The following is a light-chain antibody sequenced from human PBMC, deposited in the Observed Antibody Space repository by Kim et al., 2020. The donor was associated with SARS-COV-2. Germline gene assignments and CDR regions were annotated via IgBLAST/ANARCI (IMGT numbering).Light chain of an antibody. CDR1: QSLVYVDGNTY. CDR3: MQGTHSPFT. J-gene: IGKJ3*01. CDR2: KVA. Sequence: PAPISCRSSQSLVYVDGNTYLNWFHQRPGQSPRRLIYKVANRDSGVPDRFSGSGSVTDFTLQISRVEAEDVGVYYCMQGTHSPFTFGPGTEVDIK. V-gene: IGKV2-30*01.